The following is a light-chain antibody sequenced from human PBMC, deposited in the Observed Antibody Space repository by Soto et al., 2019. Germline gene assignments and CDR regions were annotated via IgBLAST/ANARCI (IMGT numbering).Light chain of an antibody. CDR2: GHT. Sequence: QSVLTQPPSVSGAPGQRVTISCTGSSSNIGAGYDVHWYQQLPGTAPKLLIDGHTDGPSGVPERFSGSKSGTSASLAITGREAEDEADDYCQSYDSRMTGYVVFGGGTKVTVL. CDR3: QSYDSRMTGYVV. J-gene: IGLJ2*01. V-gene: IGLV1-40*01. CDR1: SSNIGAGYD.